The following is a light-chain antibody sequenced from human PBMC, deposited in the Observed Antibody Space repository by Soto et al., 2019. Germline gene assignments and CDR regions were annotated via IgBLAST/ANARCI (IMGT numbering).Light chain of an antibody. CDR1: QNILYSSNNKNY. CDR3: QQYYSSPTWT. CDR2: WAS. V-gene: IGKV4-1*01. Sequence: DIVMTQSPDSLAVSLVESATINCKSSQNILYSSNNKNYLAWYHQRPGQPPRLLIYWASTRESGVPDRFSGSGSGTDFTLTISSLQAEDVAVYHCQQYYSSPTWTFGQGTKVDIK. J-gene: IGKJ1*01.